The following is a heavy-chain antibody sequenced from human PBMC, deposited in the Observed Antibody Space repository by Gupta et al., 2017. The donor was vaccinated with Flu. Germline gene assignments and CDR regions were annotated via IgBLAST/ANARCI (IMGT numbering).Heavy chain of an antibody. D-gene: IGHD4-11*01. CDR1: GFPFSNAW. CDR3: TTDSNFDY. V-gene: IGHV3-15*01. J-gene: IGHJ4*02. CDR2: IKSKTDDGTT. Sequence: EVQLVESGGGLVKPGGSLRLSCAASGFPFSNAWMSWVRQAPGKGLEWVGRIKSKTDDGTTDYAAPVKGRFTISRDDSKNTLYLQMNSLKTEDTAVYYCTTDSNFDYWGQGTLVTVSS.